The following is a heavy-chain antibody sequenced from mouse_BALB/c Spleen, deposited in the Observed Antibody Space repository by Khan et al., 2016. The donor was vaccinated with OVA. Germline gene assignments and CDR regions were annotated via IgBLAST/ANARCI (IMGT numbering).Heavy chain of an antibody. J-gene: IGHJ4*01. CDR2: ISSLAYSI. Sequence: EVELVESGGGLVQPGGSRKLSCAASGFTFSDYGLAWVRQAPGKGPEWVAFISSLAYSIYYADTVTGRFTISWENAKNTLYLVMSSLRYEDTTMYYCARSWAMDYWGQGTSVTVSS. CDR3: ARSWAMDY. V-gene: IGHV5-15*02. CDR1: GFTFSDYG.